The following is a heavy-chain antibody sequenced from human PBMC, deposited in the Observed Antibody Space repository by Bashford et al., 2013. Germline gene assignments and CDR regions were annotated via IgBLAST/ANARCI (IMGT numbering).Heavy chain of an antibody. D-gene: IGHD4-11*01. V-gene: IGHV4-34*01. CDR2: INHSGST. Sequence: SETPVPHLRCLWWVLQWLLLELDPPAPRKGLEWIGEINHSGSTNYNPSLKSRVTISVDTSKNQFSLKMHSVTAADTAVYYCARSSDTVTTWQLGIDYWGQGTLVTVSS. CDR1: WVLQWLL. J-gene: IGHJ4*02. CDR3: ARSSDTVTTWQLGIDY.